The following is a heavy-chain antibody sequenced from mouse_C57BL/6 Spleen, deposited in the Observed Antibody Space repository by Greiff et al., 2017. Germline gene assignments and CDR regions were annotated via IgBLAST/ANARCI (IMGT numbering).Heavy chain of an antibody. CDR3: ARPGRDYGGEAWFAY. CDR1: GFTFSDYG. CDR2: ISSGSSTN. J-gene: IGHJ3*01. D-gene: IGHD2-4*01. V-gene: IGHV5-17*01. Sequence: EVKLQESGGGLVKPGGSLKLSCAASGFTFSDYGMHWVRQAPEKGLEWVAYISSGSSTNYDADTGKGRFTISRDNAKKTLFLQMTSLRSEDTAMYYCARPGRDYGGEAWFAYWGQGTLVTVSA.